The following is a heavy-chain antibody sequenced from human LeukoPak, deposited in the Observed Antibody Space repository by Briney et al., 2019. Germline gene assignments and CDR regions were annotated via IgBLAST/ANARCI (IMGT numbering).Heavy chain of an antibody. CDR3: ASTHILAYCGGDCYSAVFDY. D-gene: IGHD2-21*02. V-gene: IGHV1-2*02. J-gene: IGHJ4*02. CDR2: INPNNGGT. Sequence: GASVKVSCKASGYTFTGYYMHWVRQAPGQGLEWMGWINPNNGGTKNAQNFQGRVTMTRDTSISTAYMELSRLRSDDTAVYYCASTHILAYCGGDCYSAVFDYWGQGTLVTVSS. CDR1: GYTFTGYY.